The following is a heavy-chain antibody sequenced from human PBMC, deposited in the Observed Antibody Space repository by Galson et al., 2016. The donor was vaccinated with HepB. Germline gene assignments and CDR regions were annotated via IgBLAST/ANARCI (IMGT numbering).Heavy chain of an antibody. CDR1: GFIFSNYW. J-gene: IGHJ2*01. Sequence: SLRLSCAASGFIFSNYWMHWVRQAPGKGLVGVSRIHSDGSTTSYADSVKGRFTVSRDNAKNTLYMQMNSLRAEDTAVYYCARETRWYFDLWGRGTLLTVSS. CDR3: ARETRWYFDL. V-gene: IGHV3-74*01. CDR2: IHSDGSTT.